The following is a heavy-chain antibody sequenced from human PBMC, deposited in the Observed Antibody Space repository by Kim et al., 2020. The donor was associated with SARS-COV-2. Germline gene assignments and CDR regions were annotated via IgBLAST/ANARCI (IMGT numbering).Heavy chain of an antibody. CDR2: IKQDGSEK. D-gene: IGHD2-8*01. V-gene: IGHV3-7*01. CDR1: GFTFSSYW. Sequence: GGSLRLSCAASGFTFSSYWMSWVRQAPGKGLEWVANIKQDGSEKYYVDSVKGRFTISRDNAKNSLYLQMNSLRAEDTAVYYCARVQLTYCTNGVCYLSWYFDLWGRGTLVTVSS. CDR3: ARVQLTYCTNGVCYLSWYFDL. J-gene: IGHJ2*01.